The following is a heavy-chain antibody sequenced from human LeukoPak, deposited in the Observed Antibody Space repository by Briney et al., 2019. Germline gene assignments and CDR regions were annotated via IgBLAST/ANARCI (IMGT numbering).Heavy chain of an antibody. CDR1: GFAFSNFA. J-gene: IGHJ4*02. V-gene: IGHV3-30*18. Sequence: GGSLRLSCAASGFAFSNFAMSWVRQAPGKGLEWVAVISYDGSNKYYADSVKGRFTISRDNSKNTLYLQMNSLRAEDTAVYYCAKVGGKTTVTTDFDYWGQGTLVTVSS. CDR2: ISYDGSNK. CDR3: AKVGGKTTVTTDFDY. D-gene: IGHD4-17*01.